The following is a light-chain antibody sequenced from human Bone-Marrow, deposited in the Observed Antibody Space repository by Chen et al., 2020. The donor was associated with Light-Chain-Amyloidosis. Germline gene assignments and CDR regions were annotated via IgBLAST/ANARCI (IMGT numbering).Light chain of an antibody. CDR1: QSISTY. V-gene: IGKV1-39*01. Sequence: DIQMTQYPSSLSASVGDRVTIVCRASQSISTYLNWYQQKPGKAPKLLIYATSTLQTGVPSRFSGSGSGTDFTLTISSLQPEDFATYYCQESHSSLERTFGQGTKLEIK. CDR2: ATS. J-gene: IGKJ2*02. CDR3: QESHSSLERT.